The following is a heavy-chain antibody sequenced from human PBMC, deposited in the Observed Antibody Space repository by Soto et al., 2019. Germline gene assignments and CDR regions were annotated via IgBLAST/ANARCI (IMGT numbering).Heavy chain of an antibody. V-gene: IGHV4-34*02. CDR3: ARGSPDIVVVSGASEEPDY. Sequence: QVQLQQWGAGLLRPSETLSLTCAVYGGSFSAYYWSWIRQSPGKGLEWIGEINHSGSTNYNPSLKSRVTMSVDTSKNQFSLNLSSVTAADTAVYYCARGSPDIVVVSGASEEPDYWGLGTLVTVSS. CDR2: INHSGST. D-gene: IGHD2-15*01. J-gene: IGHJ4*02. CDR1: GGSFSAYY.